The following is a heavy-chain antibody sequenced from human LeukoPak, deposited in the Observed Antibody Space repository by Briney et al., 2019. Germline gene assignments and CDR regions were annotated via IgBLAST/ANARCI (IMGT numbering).Heavy chain of an antibody. J-gene: IGHJ4*02. CDR2: FFGRSGSP. D-gene: IGHD5-18*01. CDR1: GFTLGSHA. CDR3: GKTTVGYSGGQKPAWPVDY. V-gene: IGHV3-23*01. Sequence: PGGSLRLSSEASGFTLGSHATCGGPETPGRGVEWGADFFGRSGSPHYADPVKGRFTISRVISRTRLYLQITTLRAEDTGVYYCGKTTVGYSGGQKPAWPVDYWGQRTLVTVSS.